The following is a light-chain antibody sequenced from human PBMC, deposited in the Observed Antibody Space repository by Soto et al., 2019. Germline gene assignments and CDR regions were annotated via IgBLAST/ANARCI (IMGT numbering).Light chain of an antibody. Sequence: QSALTQPPSASGSPGQSVTISCTGTSGDVGGYNYVSWYQQYPGRAPKLMIYEVTKRPSGVPDRFSGSKSGNTASLTVSGLQAEDEADYYCSSYAASNNFYFVFGGGTKLTVL. CDR1: SGDVGGYNY. J-gene: IGLJ3*02. CDR2: EVT. V-gene: IGLV2-8*01. CDR3: SSYAASNNFYFV.